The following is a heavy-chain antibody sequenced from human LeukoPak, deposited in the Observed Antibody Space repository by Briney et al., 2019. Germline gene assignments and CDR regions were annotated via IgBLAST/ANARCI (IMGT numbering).Heavy chain of an antibody. J-gene: IGHJ6*02. CDR3: ARGPLGYCSSTSCYYYGMDV. CDR2: IYYSGIT. V-gene: IGHV4-59*12. Sequence: PSETLSLTCNVSGGSISSYYWNWIRQTPGKGLEWIGYIYYSGITKYNPSLESRVTISVDTSKKQFSMKLCSVTAADTAVYYCARGPLGYCSSTSCYYYGMDVWGQGTTVTVSS. D-gene: IGHD2-2*01. CDR1: GGSISSYY.